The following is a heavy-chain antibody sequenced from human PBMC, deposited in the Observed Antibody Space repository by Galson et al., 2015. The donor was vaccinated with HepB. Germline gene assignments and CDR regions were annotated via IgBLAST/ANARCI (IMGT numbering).Heavy chain of an antibody. D-gene: IGHD4-17*01. CDR2: INCSGGRT. V-gene: IGHV1-46*01. CDR3: ARDRVPDYAGTWFDP. J-gene: IGHJ5*02. Sequence: SCKAFGDSFSSHFIHWVRQAPGQGLEWMGVINCSGGRTTYAQKFQGRLIMTTDTSTTTVYMHLNSLKSEDTAVYYCARDRVPDYAGTWFDPWGQGTLVTVSS. CDR1: GDSFSSHF.